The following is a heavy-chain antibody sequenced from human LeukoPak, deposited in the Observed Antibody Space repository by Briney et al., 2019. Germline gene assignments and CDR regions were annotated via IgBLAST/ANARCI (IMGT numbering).Heavy chain of an antibody. D-gene: IGHD1-26*01. CDR1: GYTFTSYG. CDR3: ARRLYSGSYPGDY. V-gene: IGHV1-8*02. J-gene: IGHJ4*02. Sequence: SVKVSCKASGYTFTSYGISWVRQATGQGLEWMGWMNPNSGNTGYAQKFQGRVTMTRNTSISTAYMELSSLRSEDTAVYYCARRLYSGSYPGDYWGQGTLVTVSS. CDR2: MNPNSGNT.